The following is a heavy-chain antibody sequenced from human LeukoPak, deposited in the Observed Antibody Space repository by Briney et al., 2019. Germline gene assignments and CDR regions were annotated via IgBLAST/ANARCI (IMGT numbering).Heavy chain of an antibody. V-gene: IGHV3-23*01. Sequence: VGSLRLSCAASVFTFSIYAMSWVRQTPGKGLEWVSSITSRDGTTYYADSVKGRFTISRDNSENTLYLQMNSLRAEDSALYYCARDRPNYYGSDGHYYRRDADYCGQGTLVTVSS. CDR1: VFTFSIYA. J-gene: IGHJ4*02. D-gene: IGHD3-22*01. CDR3: ARDRPNYYGSDGHYYRRDADY. CDR2: ITSRDGTT.